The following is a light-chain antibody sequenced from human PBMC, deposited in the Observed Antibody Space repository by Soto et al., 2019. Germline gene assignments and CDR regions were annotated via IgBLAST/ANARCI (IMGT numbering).Light chain of an antibody. CDR2: EVS. CDR3: SSYTGSNYWA. V-gene: IGLV2-8*01. Sequence: QSVLTQPPSASGSPGQSVTISCTGTSSDVGGYNSVSWYQQLPGKAHKLLIYEVSKRPSGVPGRFSGSKSGNTASLTVSGLQAEDEADYYCSSYTGSNYWAFGQGTK. J-gene: IGLJ3*02. CDR1: SSDVGGYNS.